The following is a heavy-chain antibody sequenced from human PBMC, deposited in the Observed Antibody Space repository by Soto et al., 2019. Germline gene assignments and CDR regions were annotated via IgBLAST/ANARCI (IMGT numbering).Heavy chain of an antibody. V-gene: IGHV2-5*02. CDR2: IYWDDDK. CDR3: AHALSSGPYYYYYGMDV. J-gene: IGHJ6*02. CDR1: GFSLSTSGVG. Sequence: SGPTLVNPTQTLTLTCTFSGFSLSTSGVGVGWIRQPPGKALEWLALIYWDDDKRYSPSLKSRLTITKDTSKNQVVLTMTNMDPVDTATYYCAHALSSGPYYYYYGMDVWGQGTKVTVSS. D-gene: IGHD6-19*01.